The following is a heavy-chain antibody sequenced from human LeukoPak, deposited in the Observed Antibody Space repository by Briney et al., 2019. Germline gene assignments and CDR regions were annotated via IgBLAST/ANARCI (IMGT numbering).Heavy chain of an antibody. V-gene: IGHV1-69*04. CDR1: GGTFSSYA. CDR3: ARGLTYSGSYSY. J-gene: IGHJ4*02. Sequence: SVKVSCKASGGTFSSYAISWVQQAPGQGLEWMGRIIPILGIANYAQKFQGRVTITADKSTSTAYMELSSLRSEDTAVYYCARGLTYSGSYSYWGQGTLVTVSS. D-gene: IGHD1-26*01. CDR2: IIPILGIA.